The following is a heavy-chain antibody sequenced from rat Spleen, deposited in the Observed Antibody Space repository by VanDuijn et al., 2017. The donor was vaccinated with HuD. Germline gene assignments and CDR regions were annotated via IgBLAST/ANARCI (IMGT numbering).Heavy chain of an antibody. J-gene: IGHJ4*01. V-gene: IGHV5-29*01. Sequence: EVQLVETGGGLVQPGRSLKLSCAASGFTFSDYYMAWVRQAPTKGLEWVATIKYDGSSTYYGDSVKGRFTISRDNAKSTLYLQMDSLRSEDTATYYCATGTPGSPWLVDAWGQGASVTVSS. CDR1: GFTFSDYY. CDR2: IKYDGSST. CDR3: ATGTPGSPWLVDA. D-gene: IGHD1-4*01.